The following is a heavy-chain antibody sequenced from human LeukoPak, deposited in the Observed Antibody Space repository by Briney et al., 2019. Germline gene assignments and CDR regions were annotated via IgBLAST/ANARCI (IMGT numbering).Heavy chain of an antibody. V-gene: IGHV4-34*01. J-gene: IGHJ4*02. CDR3: ARERWDYDSSGYYAAYYFDY. D-gene: IGHD3-22*01. Sequence: SETLSLTCAVYGGSFSGYYWSWIRQPPGKGLEWIGEINHSGSTYYNPSLKSRVTISVDTSKNQFSLKLSSVTAADTAVYYCARERWDYDSSGYYAAYYFDYWGQGTLVTVSS. CDR2: INHSGST. CDR1: GGSFSGYY.